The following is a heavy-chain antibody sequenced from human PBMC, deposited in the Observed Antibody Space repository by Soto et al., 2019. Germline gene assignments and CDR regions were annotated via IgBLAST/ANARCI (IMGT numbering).Heavy chain of an antibody. Sequence: ASVKVSCKASGYTFTGYYMHWVRQAPGQGLEGMGWINPNSGGTNYAQKFQGRVTMTRDTSISTAYMELSRLRSDDTAVYYCARRLLANYYDSDIWGEGTPFTISS. D-gene: IGHD3-16*01. CDR2: INPNSGGT. CDR1: GYTFTGYY. J-gene: IGHJ6*01. CDR3: ARRLLANYYDSDI. V-gene: IGHV1-2*02.